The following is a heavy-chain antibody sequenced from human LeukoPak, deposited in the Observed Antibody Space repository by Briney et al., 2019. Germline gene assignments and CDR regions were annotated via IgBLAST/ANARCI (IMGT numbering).Heavy chain of an antibody. D-gene: IGHD3-10*01. V-gene: IGHV4-4*08. CDR1: GGSISSYY. CDR2: IFTSGST. J-gene: IGHJ4*02. Sequence: SETLSLTCTVSGGSISSYYWSWIRQPPGKGLEWIGHIFTSGSTYYNPSLKGRVTISLDMSKNQFSLKLSSVAAADTAVYYCARDSYSSGSYTFDYWGQGTLVTVSS. CDR3: ARDSYSSGSYTFDY.